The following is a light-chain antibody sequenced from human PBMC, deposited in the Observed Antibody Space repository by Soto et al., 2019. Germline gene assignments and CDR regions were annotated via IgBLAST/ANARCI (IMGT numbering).Light chain of an antibody. CDR3: QQYGSSPWT. CDR1: QSVSSSY. Sequence: EIVLTQSPGTLSLSPGERATLSCRASQSVSSSYLAWYQQKPGQAPRLLIYGASSRATGIPDRFSGSGSGTDFTLTISRLEPEDFAEYYCQQYGSSPWTFGQGTKEDIK. CDR2: GAS. V-gene: IGKV3-20*01. J-gene: IGKJ1*01.